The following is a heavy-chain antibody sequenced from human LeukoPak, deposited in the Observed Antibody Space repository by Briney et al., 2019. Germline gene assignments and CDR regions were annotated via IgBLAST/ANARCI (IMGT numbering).Heavy chain of an antibody. CDR1: GGSISSSSYY. J-gene: IGHJ6*04. CDR3: ARRGDTYYYDSSLMDV. Sequence: SETLSLTCTVSGGSISSSSYYWGWIRQPPGKGLEWTGSIYYSGSTYYNPSLKSRVTISVDTSKNQFSLKLSSVNAADTAVYYCARRGDTYYYDSSLMDVWGKGTMVTVSS. V-gene: IGHV4-39*01. D-gene: IGHD3-22*01. CDR2: IYYSGST.